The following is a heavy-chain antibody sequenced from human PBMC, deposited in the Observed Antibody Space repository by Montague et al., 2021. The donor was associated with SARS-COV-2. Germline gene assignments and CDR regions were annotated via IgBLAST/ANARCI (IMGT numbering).Heavy chain of an antibody. J-gene: IGHJ6*01. Sequence: CAISGDSVSSNSATWNWVRQSPSRGLEWLGRTYYRSKWYNDYAVSVRGRVTINPDTSKNQFSLHLNSVTPEDTAIYYCTSGREGNYNVMDVWGQGTTVTVSS. CDR1: GDSVSSNSAT. V-gene: IGHV6-1*01. CDR3: TSGREGNYNVMDV. D-gene: IGHD1-1*01. CDR2: TYYRSKWYN.